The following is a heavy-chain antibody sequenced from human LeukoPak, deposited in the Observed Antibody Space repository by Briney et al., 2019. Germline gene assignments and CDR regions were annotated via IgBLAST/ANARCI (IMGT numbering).Heavy chain of an antibody. Sequence: GGSLRLSCAASGFTFSSYAMSWVRQAPGKGLEWVANIKQDGSEKYYVDSVKGRFTISRDNAKNSLYLQMNSLRAEDTAVYYCARDYYDNWFDPWGQGTLVTVSS. CDR3: ARDYYDNWFDP. J-gene: IGHJ5*02. CDR1: GFTFSSYA. CDR2: IKQDGSEK. D-gene: IGHD3-22*01. V-gene: IGHV3-7*01.